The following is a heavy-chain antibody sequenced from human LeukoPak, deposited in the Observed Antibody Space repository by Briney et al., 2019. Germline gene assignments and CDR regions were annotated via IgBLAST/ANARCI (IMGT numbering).Heavy chain of an antibody. J-gene: IGHJ4*02. CDR3: ARDLSITMIRGVTFDY. Sequence: SSETLSLTCTVSSYSISSDYYWGWIRQPPGKGLEWIGNIYRTGSTYYNPSLTSRVTISIDTSKNQFSLKLSSVTAADTAVYYCARDLSITMIRGVTFDYWGQGALVTVSS. CDR1: SYSISSDYY. CDR2: IYRTGST. D-gene: IGHD3-10*01. V-gene: IGHV4-38-2*02.